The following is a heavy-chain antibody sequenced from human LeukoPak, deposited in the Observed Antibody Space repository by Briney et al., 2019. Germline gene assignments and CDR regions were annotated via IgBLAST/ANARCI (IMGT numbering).Heavy chain of an antibody. CDR3: AKVAKYYYGSETYYFFEH. Sequence: PGGSLRLSCAASGFTFSGYAMNWVRQAPGKGVEWVSAITGSGGRTYYADSVKGRFTISRDNAKNSLYLQMNSLRVEDTAVYYCAKVAKYYYGSETYYFFEHWGQGTPVTASS. J-gene: IGHJ4*02. V-gene: IGHV3-23*01. D-gene: IGHD3-10*01. CDR1: GFTFSGYA. CDR2: ITGSGGRT.